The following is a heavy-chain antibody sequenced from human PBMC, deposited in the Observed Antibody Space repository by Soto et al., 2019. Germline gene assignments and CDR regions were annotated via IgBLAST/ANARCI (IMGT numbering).Heavy chain of an antibody. CDR1: GGSISSYY. Sequence: QVQLQESGPGLVKPSETLSLTCTVSGGSISSYYWSWIRQPPGKGLEWIGYIYYSGSTNYNPSLTSRVTISVDTSKNQFSLKLSSVTAADTAVYYCARVATTVPNWYFDLWGRGTLVTVSS. D-gene: IGHD4-17*01. J-gene: IGHJ2*01. CDR3: ARVATTVPNWYFDL. V-gene: IGHV4-59*01. CDR2: IYYSGST.